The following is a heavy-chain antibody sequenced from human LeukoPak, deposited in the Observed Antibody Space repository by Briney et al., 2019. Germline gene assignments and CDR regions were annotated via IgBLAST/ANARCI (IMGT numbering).Heavy chain of an antibody. J-gene: IGHJ4*02. D-gene: IGHD3-10*01. CDR3: TRVPTRGSGNDY. V-gene: IGHV3-73*01. CDR1: GFTFSGSA. CDR2: IRSKADNYAT. Sequence: PGGSLRLSCAASGFTFSGSAIHWVRQASGKGLEWVGRIRSKADNYATGYAASVKGRFTLPRDDSKNTAYLQMNRLKTEDTAVYYCTRVPTRGSGNDYWGQGTQVTVSS.